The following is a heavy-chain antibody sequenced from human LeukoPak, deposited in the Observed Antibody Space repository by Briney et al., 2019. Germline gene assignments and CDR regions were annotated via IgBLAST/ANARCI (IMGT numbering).Heavy chain of an antibody. CDR3: ARGGGTYGGHGVVAY. D-gene: IGHD4-23*01. V-gene: IGHV4-34*01. Sequence: PSETLSLTCAVYGGSFSGYYWNWIRQPPGKGLEWIGEINHSGNTNYNPSLKSRVTISVDTSKNQFSLKLISVTAADTAVYYCARGGGTYGGHGVVAYRGQGPLVTVSS. CDR1: GGSFSGYY. CDR2: INHSGNT. J-gene: IGHJ4*02.